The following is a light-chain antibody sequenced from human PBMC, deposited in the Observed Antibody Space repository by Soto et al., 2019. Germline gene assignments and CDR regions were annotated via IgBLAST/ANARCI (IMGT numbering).Light chain of an antibody. J-gene: IGKJ3*01. CDR3: QHRSTWPRT. CDR1: QSVGSS. V-gene: IGKV3-11*01. CDR2: DAS. Sequence: EIVLTQSPATLSLSPGERATLSCRASQSVGSSLAWYQQKPGQAPKLLIYDASNRATGIPARFSGSGYGTDFTLTISSLDPEDFTVYYCQHRSTWPRTFGPGTKVDFK.